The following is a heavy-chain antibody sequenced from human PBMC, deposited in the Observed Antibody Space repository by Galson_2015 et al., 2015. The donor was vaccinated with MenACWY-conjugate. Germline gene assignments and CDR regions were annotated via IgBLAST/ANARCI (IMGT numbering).Heavy chain of an antibody. Sequence: SLRLSCAASGFTFSSYWLSWFRQAPGEGLEWVATIKQGGNEKYYVDAVKGRFTISRDDARNSLYLQMNSLRVEDTAVYYCARGLNIDYGGQGTLVTVSS. CDR3: ARGLNIDY. CDR2: IKQGGNEK. V-gene: IGHV3-7*03. CDR1: GFTFSSYW. D-gene: IGHD3/OR15-3a*01. J-gene: IGHJ4*02.